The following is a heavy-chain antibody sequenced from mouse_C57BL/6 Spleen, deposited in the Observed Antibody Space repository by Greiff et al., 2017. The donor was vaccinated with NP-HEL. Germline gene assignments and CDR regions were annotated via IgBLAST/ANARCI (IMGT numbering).Heavy chain of an antibody. CDR3: ARSGDYDGGFAY. CDR1: GYSFTGYF. CDR2: INPYNGDT. J-gene: IGHJ3*01. V-gene: IGHV1-20*01. D-gene: IGHD2-4*01. Sequence: EVQLQQSGPELVKPGDSVKISCKASGYSFTGYFMNWVMQSHGKSLEWIGRINPYNGDTFYNQKFKGKATLTVDKSSSTAHMELRSLTSEDAAVYYWARSGDYDGGFAYWGQGTLVTVSA.